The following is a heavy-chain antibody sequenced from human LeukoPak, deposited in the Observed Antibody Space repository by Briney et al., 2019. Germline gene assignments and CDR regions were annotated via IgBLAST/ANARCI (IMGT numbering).Heavy chain of an antibody. J-gene: IGHJ4*02. D-gene: IGHD3-16*01. CDR1: GSTFNSYS. CDR3: ARGGGY. Sequence: GGSLRLSCAASGSTFNSYSMNWFRQAPGKGLEWVSYIGGSRSGSSRSIIYYADSVKGRFTISRDNAKNSLYLQMNNLRAEDTAVYYCARGGGYWGQGTLVTVSS. V-gene: IGHV3-48*04. CDR2: IGGSRSGSSRSII.